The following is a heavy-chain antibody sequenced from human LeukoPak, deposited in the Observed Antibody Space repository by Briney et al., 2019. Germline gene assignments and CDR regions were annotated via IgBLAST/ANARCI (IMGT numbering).Heavy chain of an antibody. V-gene: IGHV3-30*04. Sequence: PGGSLRLSCAASGFTFSSYAMHWVRQAPGKGLEWVAVISYDGSNKYYADSVKGRFTISRDNSKNTLYLQMNSLRAEDTAVYYCARELPPVAGMTAFDYWGQGTLVTVSS. J-gene: IGHJ4*02. CDR3: ARELPPVAGMTAFDY. D-gene: IGHD6-19*01. CDR1: GFTFSSYA. CDR2: ISYDGSNK.